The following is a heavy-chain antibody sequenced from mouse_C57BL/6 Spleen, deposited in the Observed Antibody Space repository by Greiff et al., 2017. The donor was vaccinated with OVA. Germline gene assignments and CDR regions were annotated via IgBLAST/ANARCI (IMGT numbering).Heavy chain of an antibody. CDR1: GYTFTSYT. CDR2: INPSSGYT. D-gene: IGHD1-1*01. CDR3: AREYYYGSSYDY. J-gene: IGHJ2*01. V-gene: IGHV1-4*01. Sequence: QVQLKESGAELARPGASVKMSCKASGYTFTSYTMHWVKQRPGQGLEWIGYINPSSGYTKYNQKFKDKATLTADKSSSTAYMQLSSLTSEDSAVYYCAREYYYGSSYDYWGQGTTLTVSS.